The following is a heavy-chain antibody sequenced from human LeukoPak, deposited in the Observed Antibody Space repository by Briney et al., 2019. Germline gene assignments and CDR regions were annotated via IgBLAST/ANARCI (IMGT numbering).Heavy chain of an antibody. D-gene: IGHD5-18*01. V-gene: IGHV3-11*04. CDR3: ARDYFTVGDTAMVTVDY. CDR2: ISSSGTTI. Sequence: PGGSLRLSCAASGFTFSDYYMSWIRQAPGKGLEWVSYISSSGTTIYYADSVKGRFTISRDNAKNSLYLQMNSLRAEDTAVYYCARDYFTVGDTAMVTVDYWGQGTLVTVSS. CDR1: GFTFSDYY. J-gene: IGHJ4*02.